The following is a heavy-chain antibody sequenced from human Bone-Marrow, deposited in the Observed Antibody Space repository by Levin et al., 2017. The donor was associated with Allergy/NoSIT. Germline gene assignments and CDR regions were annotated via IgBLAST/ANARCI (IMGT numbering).Heavy chain of an antibody. CDR3: ARGGILTGYRPYYYYYGMDV. Sequence: PGESLKISCKASGYTFTSYDINWVRQATGQGLEWMGWMNPNSGNTGYAQKFQGRVTMTRNTSISTAYMELSSLRSEDTAVYYCARGGILTGYRPYYYYYGMDVWGQGTTVTVSS. D-gene: IGHD3-9*01. V-gene: IGHV1-8*01. J-gene: IGHJ6*02. CDR2: MNPNSGNT. CDR1: GYTFTSYD.